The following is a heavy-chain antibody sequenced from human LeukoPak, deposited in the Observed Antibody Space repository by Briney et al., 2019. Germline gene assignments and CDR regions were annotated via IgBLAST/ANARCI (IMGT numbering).Heavy chain of an antibody. D-gene: IGHD1-1*01. J-gene: IGHJ4*02. CDR3: AREAERRIVN. CDR2: IHVSGTT. V-gene: IGHV4-38-2*02. Sequence: SETLSLICVVSGFSISSGYYWGWIRPPPGKGLEWIANIHVSGTTFYNSSLNSRVAISIDTSKNQFSLKLSSVTAADTAVYFCAREAERRIVNWGRGTLVTVSS. CDR1: GFSISSGYY.